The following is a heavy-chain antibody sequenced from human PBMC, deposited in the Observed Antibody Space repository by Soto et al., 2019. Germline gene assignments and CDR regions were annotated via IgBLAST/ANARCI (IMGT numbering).Heavy chain of an antibody. CDR2: INAGNGNT. D-gene: IGHD2-21*02. CDR3: ASEYCGGDCCSAARYGMDV. V-gene: IGHV1-3*01. J-gene: IGHJ6*02. CDR1: GYTFTSYA. Sequence: QVQLVQSGAEVKKPGASVKVSCKASGYTFTSYAMHWVRQAPGHRLEWMGWINAGNGNTKYSQKFQGRVTITRDTSASTAYMELSSLRSEDTAVYYCASEYCGGDCCSAARYGMDVWGQGTTVTVSS.